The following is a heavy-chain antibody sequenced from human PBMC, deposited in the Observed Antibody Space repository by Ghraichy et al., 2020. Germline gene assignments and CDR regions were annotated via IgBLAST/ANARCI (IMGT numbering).Heavy chain of an antibody. Sequence: GGSLRLSCAASGFTLRNYDMHWVRQPTGKGLEWVSLIGTAGDTYYSDSVKGRFTISREIAENSFYLQMNSLRAGDTAVYYCARGQYTSSWDGAFDIWGQGTMVTVSS. CDR1: GFTLRNYD. J-gene: IGHJ3*02. D-gene: IGHD6-19*01. V-gene: IGHV3-13*01. CDR2: IGTAGDT. CDR3: ARGQYTSSWDGAFDI.